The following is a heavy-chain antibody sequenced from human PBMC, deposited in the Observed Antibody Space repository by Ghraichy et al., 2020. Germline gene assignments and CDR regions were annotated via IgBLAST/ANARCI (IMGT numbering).Heavy chain of an antibody. CDR2: IDFSGGS. V-gene: IGHV4-59*01. CDR1: GGSISSYY. J-gene: IGHJ2*01. Sequence: SETLSLTCTVSGGSISSYYWSWLRQPPGKGLEWIGNIDFSGGSKYSPSLTSRVTISVDTSKNQFSLKLDSVTAADTAVYYCARVMRFHWYFDLWGRGSLVTVSS. CDR3: ARVMRFHWYFDL.